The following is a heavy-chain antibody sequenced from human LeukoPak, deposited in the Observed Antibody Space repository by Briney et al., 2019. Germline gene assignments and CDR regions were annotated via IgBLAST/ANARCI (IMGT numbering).Heavy chain of an antibody. CDR3: ARAYRYTKYCFDY. CDR2: IYYSGST. V-gene: IGHV4-59*01. CDR1: GGSISSYY. J-gene: IGHJ4*02. Sequence: SETLSLTCTVSGGSISSYYWSWIRQPPGKGLEWIGYIYYSGSTNYNPSLESRVTISVDTSKNQFSLKLSSVTAADTAVYYCARAYRYTKYCFDYWGQGTLVTVSS. D-gene: IGHD5-18*01.